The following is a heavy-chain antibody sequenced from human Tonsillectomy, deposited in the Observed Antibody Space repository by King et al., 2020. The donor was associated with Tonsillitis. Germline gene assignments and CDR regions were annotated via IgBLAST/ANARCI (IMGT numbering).Heavy chain of an antibody. Sequence: QLVQSGGVLVQTGGSLRLSCAASGFTFSSYAMSWVRQAPGKGLEWVSAISGSGGTPYYADPVKGRFTSSRDNSKNTLYLQMNSLRAQDTAVYYCAKDLVVVTAIPGNYFDYWGQGTLVTVSS. CDR1: GFTFSSYA. D-gene: IGHD2-21*02. J-gene: IGHJ4*02. V-gene: IGHV3-23*04. CDR3: AKDLVVVTAIPGNYFDY. CDR2: ISGSGGTP.